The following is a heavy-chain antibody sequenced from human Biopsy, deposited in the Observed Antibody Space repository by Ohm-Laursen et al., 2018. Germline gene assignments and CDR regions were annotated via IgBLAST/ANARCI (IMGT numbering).Heavy chain of an antibody. CDR1: GGSFNGYF. Sequence: SETLSLTCAVYGGSFNGYFWSWIRQPPGKGLEWIGDITQSGSTNYSPSLKSRVTISVDTAKKQFSLSLSSVTAADMAVYYCARGDVTGDNFGYRLFDYWGRGTLVTVSS. V-gene: IGHV4-34*01. CDR3: ARGDVTGDNFGYRLFDY. J-gene: IGHJ4*02. CDR2: ITQSGST. D-gene: IGHD5-18*01.